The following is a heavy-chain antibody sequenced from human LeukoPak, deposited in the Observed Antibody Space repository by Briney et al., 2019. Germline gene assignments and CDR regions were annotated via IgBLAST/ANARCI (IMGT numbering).Heavy chain of an antibody. D-gene: IGHD3-9*01. Sequence: SVKVSCKASGGAFSSYAISWVRQAPGQGLEWMGGIIPIFGTANYAQKFQGRVTITADESTSTAYMELSSLRSEDTAVYYCAADILTGYPPMYYFDYWGQGTLVTVSS. CDR1: GGAFSSYA. CDR2: IIPIFGTA. J-gene: IGHJ4*02. V-gene: IGHV1-69*13. CDR3: AADILTGYPPMYYFDY.